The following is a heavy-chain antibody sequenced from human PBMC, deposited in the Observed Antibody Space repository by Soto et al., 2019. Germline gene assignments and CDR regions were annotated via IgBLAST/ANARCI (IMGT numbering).Heavy chain of an antibody. CDR1: GGSISSSSYY. J-gene: IGHJ4*02. CDR2: IYYSGST. V-gene: IGHV4-39*01. CDR3: ARRVVTATRQPHYFDY. Sequence: SETLSLTCTVSGGSISSSSYYWGWIRQPPGKGLEWIGSIYYSGSTYYNPSLKSRVTISVDTSKNQFSLKLSSVTAADTAVYYCARRVVTATRQPHYFDYWGQGTLVTVSS. D-gene: IGHD2-21*02.